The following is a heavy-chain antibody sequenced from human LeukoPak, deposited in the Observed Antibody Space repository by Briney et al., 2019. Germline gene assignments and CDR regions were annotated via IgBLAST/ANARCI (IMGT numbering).Heavy chain of an antibody. J-gene: IGHJ4*02. D-gene: IGHD4/OR15-4a*01. CDR2: IYYSGST. CDR3: ARHANSGLYYYFDY. V-gene: IGHV4-59*08. CDR1: GGSISGYY. Sequence: SETLSLTCTVSGGSISGYYWSWIRQPPGKGLEWIGYIYYSGSTNYNPSLKSRVTISVDTSKNQFSLKLSSVTAADTAVYYCARHANSGLYYYFDYWGQGTLVTVSS.